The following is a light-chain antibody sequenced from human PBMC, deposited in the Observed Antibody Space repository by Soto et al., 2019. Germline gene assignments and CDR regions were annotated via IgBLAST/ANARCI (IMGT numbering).Light chain of an antibody. V-gene: IGKV1D-8*03. CDR2: AAS. CDR3: QHTTDFT. J-gene: IGKJ2*01. Sequence: VIWMTQSPSLLSASTGDRVTISCRMSQGISSYLAWYQQKPGKAPELLIYAASTLERGVPPRFSGSTSGAESTLTITGLQPDDLGTYYCQHTTDFTFGQGTKVDIK. CDR1: QGISSY.